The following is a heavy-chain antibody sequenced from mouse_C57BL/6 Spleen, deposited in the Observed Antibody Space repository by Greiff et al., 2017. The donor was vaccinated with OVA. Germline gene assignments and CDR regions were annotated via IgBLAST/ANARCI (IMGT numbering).Heavy chain of an antibody. CDR1: GYTFTSYW. D-gene: IGHD2-4*01. CDR2: IHPNSGST. Sequence: QVHVKQPGAELVKPGASVKLSCKASGYTFTSYWMHWVKQRPGQGLAWIGMIHPNSGSTNYNEKFKSKATLTVDKSSSTAYMQLSSLTSEDSAVYYCARAGDYLYFDVWGTGTTVTVSS. V-gene: IGHV1-64*01. J-gene: IGHJ1*03. CDR3: ARAGDYLYFDV.